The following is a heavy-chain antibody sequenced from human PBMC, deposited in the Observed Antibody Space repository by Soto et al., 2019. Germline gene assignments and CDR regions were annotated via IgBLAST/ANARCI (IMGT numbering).Heavy chain of an antibody. CDR2: MYYTGST. CDR3: ARLDSRKGNYYDY. J-gene: IGHJ4*02. Sequence: PSETLSLTCTVSGDSISSYSWTCIRQPPGRRLEWIGYMYYTGSTNYNPSLKSRVSISVDTSKNQFSLKLRSVTAEDTAVYYCARLDSRKGNYYDYWGQGTLVTVSS. CDR1: GDSISSYS. D-gene: IGHD2-21*01. V-gene: IGHV4-59*08.